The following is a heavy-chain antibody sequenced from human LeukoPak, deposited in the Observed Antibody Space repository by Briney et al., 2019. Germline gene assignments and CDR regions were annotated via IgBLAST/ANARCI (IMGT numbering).Heavy chain of an antibody. CDR3: TRESATSGSTD. D-gene: IGHD3-10*01. CDR1: GNSISGNYY. V-gene: IGHV4-61*02. J-gene: IGHJ4*02. Sequence: SQTLSLTCTVSGNSISGNYYWNWIRQPAGKGLEGIGRIFTSGNTNYNSSLKSRVTISFDTSKDQFSLRLSSVTVADTAFYYCTRESATSGSTDWGQGTLVTVSS. CDR2: IFTSGNT.